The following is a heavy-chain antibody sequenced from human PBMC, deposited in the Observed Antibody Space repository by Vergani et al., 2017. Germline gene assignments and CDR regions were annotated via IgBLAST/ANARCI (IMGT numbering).Heavy chain of an antibody. CDR3: ARNYYDSSGYYSSAFDI. D-gene: IGHD3-22*01. J-gene: IGHJ3*02. CDR1: GYSFTSYW. V-gene: IGHV5-51*01. Sequence: EVQLVQSGAEVKKPGESLKISCKGSGYSFTSYWIGWVRQMPGKGLEWMGIIYPGDSDTRYSPSFQGQVTISADKCISTAYLQWSSLKASDTAMYYCARNYYDSSGYYSSAFDIWGQGTMVTVSS. CDR2: IYPGDSDT.